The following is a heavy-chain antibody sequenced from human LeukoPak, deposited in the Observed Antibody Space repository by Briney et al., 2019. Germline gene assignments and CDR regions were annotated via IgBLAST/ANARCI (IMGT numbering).Heavy chain of an antibody. V-gene: IGHV4-34*01. CDR2: INHSGST. D-gene: IGHD2-2*01. CDR3: ARRRYFCSTSANRLGVLCFDY. CDR1: GGSFSGYY. J-gene: IGHJ4*02. Sequence: SETLSLTCAVYGGSFSGYYWSWIRQPPGKGLEWIGEINHSGSTNYNPSLKSRVTISVDTSKNQFSLKLSSVTAADTAVYYCARRRYFCSTSANRLGVLCFDYWGQGTLVTGSS.